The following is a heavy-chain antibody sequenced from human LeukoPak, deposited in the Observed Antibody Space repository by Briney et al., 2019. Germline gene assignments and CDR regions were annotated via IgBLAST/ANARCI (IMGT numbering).Heavy chain of an antibody. Sequence: ASVKVSCKASGYTFTGYYMHWVRQAPGQGLEWMGWINPNSGGTNYAQKFQGRVTMTRDTSISTAYMELSRLRSDDTAVYYCASLTPYYYDSSGYSFDYWGQGTLVTVSS. CDR2: INPNSGGT. CDR1: GYTFTGYY. V-gene: IGHV1-2*02. CDR3: ASLTPYYYDSSGYSFDY. D-gene: IGHD3-22*01. J-gene: IGHJ4*02.